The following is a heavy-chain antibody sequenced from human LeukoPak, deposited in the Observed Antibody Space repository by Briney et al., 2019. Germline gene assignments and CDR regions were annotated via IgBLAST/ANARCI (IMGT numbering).Heavy chain of an antibody. Sequence: ASVKVSCKASGYTFTGYYVHWVRQAPGQGLEWMGWLNPNTGDTNYAQNFQGRVTTTGDTSIGTAYMELSRLRFDDTALYYCARTVGYYYSVFDIWGQGTMVTVSS. CDR3: ARTVGYYYSVFDI. J-gene: IGHJ3*02. CDR1: GYTFTGYY. D-gene: IGHD3-22*01. V-gene: IGHV1-2*02. CDR2: LNPNTGDT.